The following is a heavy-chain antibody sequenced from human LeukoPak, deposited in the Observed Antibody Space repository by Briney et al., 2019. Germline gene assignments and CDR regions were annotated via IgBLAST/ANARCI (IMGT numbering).Heavy chain of an antibody. J-gene: IGHJ3*02. Sequence: PGGSLRLSCAASRFSFGSFAMHWVRQAPGKGLEWVAVIWFDGSKKCYADSVKGRFTMSKDNSKSTLSLEVSSLRAEDTAVYYCAKARYGDYDAFDIWGQGTMVTVSP. V-gene: IGHV3-33*06. CDR3: AKARYGDYDAFDI. D-gene: IGHD4-17*01. CDR1: RFSFGSFA. CDR2: IWFDGSKK.